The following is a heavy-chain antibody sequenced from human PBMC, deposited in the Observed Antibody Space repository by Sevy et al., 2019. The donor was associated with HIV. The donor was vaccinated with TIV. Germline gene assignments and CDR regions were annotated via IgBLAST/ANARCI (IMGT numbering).Heavy chain of an antibody. CDR3: AREGCTRPHDY. D-gene: IGHD2-8*01. Sequence: GGSLRLSCAASGFTFSANWMNWVRQAPGKGLEWVANIKADGGKKHYVDSVEGRFTISRDNSKNSFYLQMDNLRVEDTALYYCAREGCTRPHDYWGQGTRVTVSS. CDR2: IKADGGKK. V-gene: IGHV3-7*03. CDR1: GFTFSANW. J-gene: IGHJ4*02.